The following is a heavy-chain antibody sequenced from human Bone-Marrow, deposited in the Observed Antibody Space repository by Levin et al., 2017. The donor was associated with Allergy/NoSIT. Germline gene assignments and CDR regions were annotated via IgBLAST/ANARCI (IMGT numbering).Heavy chain of an antibody. CDR2: IRSTGAYM. Sequence: GGSLRLSCAISGITSNNYTLTWVRQPPGKGLEWVSSIRSTGAYMHYADSVKGRFTISRDNATKLLFLQMSSLRAEDTAMYYCASRSAAPGGLDVWGQGTTVTVSS. D-gene: IGHD2-15*01. CDR3: ASRSAAPGGLDV. V-gene: IGHV3-21*01. CDR1: GITSNNYT. J-gene: IGHJ6*02.